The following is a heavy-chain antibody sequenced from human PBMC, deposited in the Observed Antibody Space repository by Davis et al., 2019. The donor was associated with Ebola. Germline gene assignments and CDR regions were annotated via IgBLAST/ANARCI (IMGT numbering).Heavy chain of an antibody. D-gene: IGHD3/OR15-3a*01. J-gene: IGHJ4*02. V-gene: IGHV1-18*01. Sequence: ASVKVSCKASGYTFTSYGISWVRQAPGQGLEWMGWISAYNGNTNYAQSFQGRVTMTRDTSTRTAYLELTSLTSDDTAVYYCASDEDSFHYWGQGTLVAVSS. CDR2: ISAYNGNT. CDR1: GYTFTSYG. CDR3: ASDEDSFHY.